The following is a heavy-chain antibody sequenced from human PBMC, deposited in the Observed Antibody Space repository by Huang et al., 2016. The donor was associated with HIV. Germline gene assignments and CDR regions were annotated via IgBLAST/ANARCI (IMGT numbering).Heavy chain of an antibody. J-gene: IGHJ4*02. CDR2: INHSGRI. CDR1: GGSFSGPN. Sequence: QVQLHQWGAGLLKPSETLSLTCAVDGGSFSGPNWTWIRQTPGKGLEWIGEINHSGRIKYSPCLKRRVTISLDTSKNQVSLRLRSVTAADTAVYYCARGRGDARGFLGLDFWGQGTLVTVSS. V-gene: IGHV4-34*01. CDR3: ARGRGDARGFLGLDF. D-gene: IGHD3-16*01.